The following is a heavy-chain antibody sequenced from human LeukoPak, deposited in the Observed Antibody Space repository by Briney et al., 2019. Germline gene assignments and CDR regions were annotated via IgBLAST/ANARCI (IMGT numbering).Heavy chain of an antibody. Sequence: SETLSLTCTVSGGSISSNYWSWIRQPPGEGLGWIGDIYYSGSASYNPSLKSRVTISVYTFKNPFPLNLSSVTAADTAVYYCARRAYSSGYYYFDYWGQGPLVTVSS. CDR1: GGSISSNY. J-gene: IGHJ4*02. CDR2: IYYSGSA. CDR3: ARRAYSSGYYYFDY. V-gene: IGHV4-59*01. D-gene: IGHD3-22*01.